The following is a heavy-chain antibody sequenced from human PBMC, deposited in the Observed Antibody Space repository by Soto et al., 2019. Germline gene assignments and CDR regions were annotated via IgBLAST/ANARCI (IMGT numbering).Heavy chain of an antibody. CDR1: GFTFSSYA. D-gene: IGHD5-18*01. CDR3: ASLDTASSYYYYGMDV. CDR2: ISYDGSNK. Sequence: QVQLVESGGGVVQPGRSLRLSCAASGFTFSSYAMHWVRQAPGKGLEWVAVISYDGSNKYYADSVKGRFTISRDNSKNXLYLQMNSLRAEDTAVYYCASLDTASSYYYYGMDVWGQGTTVTVSS. J-gene: IGHJ6*02. V-gene: IGHV3-30-3*01.